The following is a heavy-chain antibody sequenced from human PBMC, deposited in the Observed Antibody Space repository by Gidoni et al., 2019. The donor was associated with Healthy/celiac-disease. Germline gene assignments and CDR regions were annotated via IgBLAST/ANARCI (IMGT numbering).Heavy chain of an antibody. CDR3: ARNLAATFLNFDY. J-gene: IGHJ4*02. CDR2: IYYSGST. V-gene: IGHV4-39*01. CDR1: GGSISSSSYY. Sequence: QLQLQESGPGLVKPSETLSLTCTVSGGSISSSSYYWGWIRQPPGKGLEWIGSIYYSGSTYYNPSLKSRVTISVDTSKNQFSLKLSSVTAADTAVYYCARNLAATFLNFDYWGQGTLVTVSS. D-gene: IGHD2-15*01.